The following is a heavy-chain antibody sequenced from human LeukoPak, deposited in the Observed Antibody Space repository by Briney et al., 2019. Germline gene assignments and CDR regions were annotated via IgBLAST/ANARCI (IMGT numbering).Heavy chain of an antibody. V-gene: IGHV1-18*01. CDR3: ARGLQETLAWLKALSAFDI. J-gene: IGHJ3*02. D-gene: IGHD5-24*01. Sequence: ASVKVSCKASGYTFTSYGISWVRQAPGQGPEWMGWISAYNGNTNYAQKLQGRVTMSTDTSTSTGYMELRSLRSDDTAVYYCARGLQETLAWLKALSAFDIRGQGTMVTVSS. CDR1: GYTFTSYG. CDR2: ISAYNGNT.